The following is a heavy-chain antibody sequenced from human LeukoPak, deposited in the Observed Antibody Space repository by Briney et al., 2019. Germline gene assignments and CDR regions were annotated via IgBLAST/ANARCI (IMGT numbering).Heavy chain of an antibody. CDR3: VRGIVPGIDAFNV. Sequence: PGGSLRLSCVVSGFTFSDYALHWVRQAPGKGPEYISSISANGGNTHYSSSVKGRFTISRDNPKNTLYLQMGSLRPEDMAVYYCVRGIVPGIDAFNVWGQGTIVTVSS. V-gene: IGHV3-64*01. CDR1: GFTFSDYA. D-gene: IGHD1-26*01. CDR2: ISANGGNT. J-gene: IGHJ3*01.